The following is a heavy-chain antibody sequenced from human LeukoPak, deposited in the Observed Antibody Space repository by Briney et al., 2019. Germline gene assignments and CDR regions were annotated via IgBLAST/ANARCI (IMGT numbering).Heavy chain of an antibody. J-gene: IGHJ4*02. CDR2: INHSGST. CDR3: ARRYCSSTSCHFDY. V-gene: IGHV4-34*01. CDR1: GGSFSGYY. Sequence: SETLSLTCAVYGGSFSGYYWSWIRQPPGKGLEWIGEINHSGSTNYNPSLKSRVTISVDTSKNKFSLKLSTVTAADTAVYYCARRYCSSTSCHFDYWGQGTLVTVSS. D-gene: IGHD2-2*01.